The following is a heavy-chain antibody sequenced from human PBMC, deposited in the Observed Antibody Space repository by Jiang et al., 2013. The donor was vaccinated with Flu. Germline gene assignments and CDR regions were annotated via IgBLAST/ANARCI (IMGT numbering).Heavy chain of an antibody. Sequence: GPGLVKPSETLSLTCTVSGGSVNSYYWSWIRQSPGKGLECIGYIYYTGSTNYNPSLKSRVTISVDTSKNQFSLKLSSVTAADTAVYYCARGRWGPRAAFDIWGQGTVVTVSP. CDR2: IYYTGST. J-gene: IGHJ3*02. CDR1: GGSVNSYY. D-gene: IGHD7-27*01. CDR3: ARGRWGPRAAFDI. V-gene: IGHV4-59*02.